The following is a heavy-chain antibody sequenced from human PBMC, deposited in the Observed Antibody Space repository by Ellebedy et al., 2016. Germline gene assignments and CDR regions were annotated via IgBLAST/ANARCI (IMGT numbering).Heavy chain of an antibody. CDR2: SNNR. CDR1: GYTFINYG. CDR3: AAVGVVTPTYFDY. D-gene: IGHD4-23*01. V-gene: IGHV1-18*01. J-gene: IGHJ4*02. Sequence: ASVKVSXKTSGYTFINYGISWVRQAPGQGLEWMGGSNNRHHAQKFQGRVTMTTDTSTSTAYMELRSLRSEDTAVYYCAAVGVVTPTYFDYWGQGTLVTVSS.